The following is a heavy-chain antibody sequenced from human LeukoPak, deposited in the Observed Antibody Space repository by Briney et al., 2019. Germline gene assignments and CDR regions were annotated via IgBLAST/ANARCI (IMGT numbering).Heavy chain of an antibody. V-gene: IGHV4-39*01. Sequence: PSETLSLTCTVSGDSISSGGYYWSWIRQHPGKGLEWIGYIYYSGSTYYNPSLKSRVTTSVDTSKNQFFLKLSSVTAADTAVYYCARHRSSTSWSPFDPWGQGTLVTVSS. J-gene: IGHJ5*02. CDR1: GDSISSGGYY. CDR2: IYYSGST. CDR3: ARHRSSTSWSPFDP. D-gene: IGHD2-2*01.